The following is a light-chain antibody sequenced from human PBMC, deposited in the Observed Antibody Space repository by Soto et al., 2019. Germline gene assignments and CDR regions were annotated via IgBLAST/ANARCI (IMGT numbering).Light chain of an antibody. CDR1: SSDVGSYNL. V-gene: IGLV2-23*01. Sequence: QSVLTQPASVSGSPGQAITISCTGTSSDVGSYNLVSWYQQHPGKAPKRMIYEGSKPPAGVSNRFSGSKSGNTASLTISGLQAEDESDYSCGSSAGSSTWVFGGGTQLTVL. J-gene: IGLJ3*02. CDR2: EGS. CDR3: GSSAGSSTWV.